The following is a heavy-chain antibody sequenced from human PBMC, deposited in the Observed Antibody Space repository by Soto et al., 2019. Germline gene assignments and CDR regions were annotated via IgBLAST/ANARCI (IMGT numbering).Heavy chain of an antibody. Sequence: SSETLSLTCAVSGYSISSGYYWGWVRQPPGKGLEWVGSIYHSGSTYYNPSLKSRVTISVDTSKNQFSLKLSSVTAADTAVYYCARSKVMIVVVIDAFDIWAQGTMVPVSS. CDR3: ARSKVMIVVVIDAFDI. V-gene: IGHV4-38-2*01. D-gene: IGHD3-22*01. J-gene: IGHJ3*02. CDR1: GYSISSGYY. CDR2: IYHSGST.